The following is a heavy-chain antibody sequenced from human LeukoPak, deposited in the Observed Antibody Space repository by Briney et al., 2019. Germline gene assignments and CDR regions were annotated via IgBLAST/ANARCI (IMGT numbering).Heavy chain of an antibody. D-gene: IGHD4-17*01. Sequence: PGGSLRLSCAASGFTFSRYGMHWVRQAPGKGLEWVAVVWYDGSNKYYADSVKGRFTISRDNSKNTQYLQMNSLRAEDTADYYFAKAVPDYGDYYFDYWGQGTLVTVSS. CDR1: GFTFSRYG. CDR2: VWYDGSNK. J-gene: IGHJ4*02. V-gene: IGHV3-33*06. CDR3: AKAVPDYGDYYFDY.